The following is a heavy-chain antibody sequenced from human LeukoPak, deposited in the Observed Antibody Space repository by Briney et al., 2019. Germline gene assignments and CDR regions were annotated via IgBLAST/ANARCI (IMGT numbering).Heavy chain of an antibody. CDR2: ISSSGSTI. J-gene: IGHJ3*02. CDR1: GFTFSDYY. CDR3: ASSVDSSGNDAFDI. D-gene: IGHD3-22*01. Sequence: GGSLRLSCAASGFTFSDYYMSWIRQAPGKGLEWVSYISSSGSTIYYADSVKGRFTISRDNAKNSLYLQMNSLRAEDTAVYYCASSVDSSGNDAFDIWGQGTMVTVSS. V-gene: IGHV3-11*01.